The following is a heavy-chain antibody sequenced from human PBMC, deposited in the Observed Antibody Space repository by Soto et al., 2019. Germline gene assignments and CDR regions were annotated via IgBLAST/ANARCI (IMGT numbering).Heavy chain of an antibody. CDR1: GYTLTGLS. J-gene: IGHJ6*02. V-gene: IGHV1-24*01. CDR2: FDPEDAET. D-gene: IGHD3-10*01. CDR3: ADGLEPSGMDV. Sequence: ASVKVCCKVSGYTLTGLSMHWVRQPPGKGLEWMGGFDPEDAETIYARRFQGRVKMTEDTSASTAYMEMRSPRSEDTAVYYCADGLEPSGMDVWRQGTAVTVPS.